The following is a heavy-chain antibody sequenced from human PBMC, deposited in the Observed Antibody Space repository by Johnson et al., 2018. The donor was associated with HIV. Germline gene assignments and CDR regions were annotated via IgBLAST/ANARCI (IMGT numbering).Heavy chain of an antibody. J-gene: IGHJ3*02. V-gene: IGHV3-13*01. CDR3: ASNWNEGVPDAPPAFDI. CDR1: GFTFSSYD. D-gene: IGHD1-1*01. CDR2: IGTAGDT. Sequence: VQLVESGGVVVQPGGSLRLSCAASGFTFSSYDMHWVRQATGKGLEWVSGIGTAGDTYYADSVKGRFTISRDNSKNTLYLQMNSLRAEDTALYYCASNWNEGVPDAPPAFDIWGQGTMVTVSS.